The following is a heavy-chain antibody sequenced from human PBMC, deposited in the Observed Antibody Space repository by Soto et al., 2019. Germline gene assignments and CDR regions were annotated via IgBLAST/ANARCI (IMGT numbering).Heavy chain of an antibody. CDR2: INHSGST. J-gene: IGHJ4*02. V-gene: IGHV4-34*01. D-gene: IGHD3-22*01. CDR3: ARGPVHYYDSSGYYLDY. Sequence: QVQLQQWGAGLLKPSETLSLTCAVYGGSFSGYYWSWIRQPPGKGLEWIGEINHSGSTNYNPSLKSRATISVDTSKNQFSLKLSSVTAADTAVYYCARGPVHYYDSSGYYLDYWGQGTLVTVSS. CDR1: GGSFSGYY.